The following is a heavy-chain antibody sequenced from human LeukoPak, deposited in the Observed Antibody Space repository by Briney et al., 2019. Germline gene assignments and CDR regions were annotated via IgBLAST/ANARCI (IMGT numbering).Heavy chain of an antibody. D-gene: IGHD6-19*01. J-gene: IGHJ4*02. CDR2: ISGSGGST. V-gene: IGHV3-23*01. CDR3: AKVSYSSGRLDY. Sequence: GGSLRLSCAASGFTFSSYAMSWVRQAPGKGLEWVSAISGSGGSTYYADSVKGRFTISRDNFKNTLYLQMNSLRAEDTAVYYCAKVSYSSGRLDYWGQGTLVTVSS. CDR1: GFTFSSYA.